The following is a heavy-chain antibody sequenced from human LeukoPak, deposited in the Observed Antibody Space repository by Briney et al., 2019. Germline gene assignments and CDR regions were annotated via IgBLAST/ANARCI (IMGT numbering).Heavy chain of an antibody. CDR1: GFTFSDHY. CDR3: ARRVFGGNCYYDY. Sequence: PGGSLRLSCAASGFTFSDHYMDWVRQAPGKGLEWVGRIRNKANSYPTDYPASVKGRFTISRDDSKHPLYLQMNSLKTEDMAVYYCARRVFGGNCYYDYWGQGALVTVSS. J-gene: IGHJ4*02. D-gene: IGHD4-23*01. V-gene: IGHV3-72*01. CDR2: IRNKANSYPT.